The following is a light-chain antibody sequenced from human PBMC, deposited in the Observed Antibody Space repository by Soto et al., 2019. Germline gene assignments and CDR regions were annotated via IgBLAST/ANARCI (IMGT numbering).Light chain of an antibody. CDR3: QQYGTSPLGT. CDR1: QSVSSSY. J-gene: IGKJ2*01. CDR2: GAS. Sequence: EIVLTQSPGTLSLSPGERATLSCRASQSVSSSYLAWYQQKPGQAPRLVIYGASSRATGIPDRFSGSGSGTDFTLTISRLEPEDFAVYYWQQYGTSPLGTFGQGTKLEIK. V-gene: IGKV3-20*01.